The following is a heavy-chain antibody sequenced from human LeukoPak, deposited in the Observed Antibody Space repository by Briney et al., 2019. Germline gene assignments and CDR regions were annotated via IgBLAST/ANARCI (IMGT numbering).Heavy chain of an antibody. CDR3: AKVRLTTVTTSYAFDF. D-gene: IGHD4-17*01. CDR1: GFTFSSYA. Sequence: PGGSLRLSCAASGFTFSSYAMAWVRQAPGKGLEWVSGLSGSGGNIYYADSVKGRFTISRDNSRNTLYLQMNSLRAEDTAIYYCAKVRLTTVTTSYAFDFWGQGTMVTVSS. CDR2: LSGSGGNI. V-gene: IGHV3-23*01. J-gene: IGHJ3*01.